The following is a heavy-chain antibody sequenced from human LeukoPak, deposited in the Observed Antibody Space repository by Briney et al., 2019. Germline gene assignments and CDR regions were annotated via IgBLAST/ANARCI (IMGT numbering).Heavy chain of an antibody. CDR2: SSISSSDI. Sequence: PAGSLRLSCAASGFTFSSYSMNWVRQAPPKGLEWVSFSSISSSDIYYADSVKGRFTISRDNAKNTLYLQMNSVRAEGTVVYYCARRSSGCFDCWGQGALVTVSS. D-gene: IGHD6-19*01. J-gene: IGHJ4*02. V-gene: IGHV3-21*01. CDR1: GFTFSSYS. CDR3: ARRSSGCFDC.